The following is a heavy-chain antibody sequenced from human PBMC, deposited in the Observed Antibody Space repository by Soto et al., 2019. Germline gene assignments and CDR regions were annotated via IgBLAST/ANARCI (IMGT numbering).Heavy chain of an antibody. CDR3: AGDQDLAAAVPSDP. J-gene: IGHJ5*02. CDR1: GYTFTSYA. CDR2: INAGNGNT. D-gene: IGHD6-13*01. Sequence: QVQLVQSGAEVKKPGASVKVSCKASGYTFTSYAMHWVRQAPGQRLEWMGWINAGNGNTKYSQKFQGRVTITRDTSAGTAYRELGSLRSEDTAVYYCAGDQDLAAAVPSDPWGQGTMGAVSS. V-gene: IGHV1-3*01.